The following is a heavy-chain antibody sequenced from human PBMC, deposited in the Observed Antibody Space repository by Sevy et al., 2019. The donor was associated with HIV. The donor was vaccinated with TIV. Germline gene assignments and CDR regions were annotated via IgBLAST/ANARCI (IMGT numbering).Heavy chain of an antibody. CDR3: ARTEPGIAAYGMDV. CDR2: MNPNSGNT. D-gene: IGHD6-13*01. CDR1: GYTFTSFH. J-gene: IGHJ6*02. Sequence: VSVKVSCKASGYTFTSFHMNWVRQATGQGLEWMGWMNPNSGNTGYAQKFQGRVTMTRNTSISTAYMELSSLRSEDRAVYYCARTEPGIAAYGMDVWGQGTTVTVSS. V-gene: IGHV1-8*01.